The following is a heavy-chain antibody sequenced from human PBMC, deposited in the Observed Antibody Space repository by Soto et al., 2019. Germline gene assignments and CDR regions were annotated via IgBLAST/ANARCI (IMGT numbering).Heavy chain of an antibody. CDR2: FDPTGAGT. V-gene: IGHV1-46*01. J-gene: IGHJ4*02. CDR1: GNIFTSYY. Sequence: QVQLVQSGPEVKKPGASVKISCEASGNIFTSYYIHWVRQAPGQGLQWMGIFDPTGAGTNYAHKFEGRVTMTWDTSTSTVYLVLRSLTSADTAVYYCARDQTTYFFESWGQGTLVIVSS. CDR3: ARDQTTYFFES. D-gene: IGHD1-1*01.